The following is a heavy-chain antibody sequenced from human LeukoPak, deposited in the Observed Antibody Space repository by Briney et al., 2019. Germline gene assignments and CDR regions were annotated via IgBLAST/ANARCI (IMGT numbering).Heavy chain of an antibody. CDR2: ISAYNGNT. V-gene: IGHV1-18*01. J-gene: IGHJ3*02. CDR1: GYSFTSNV. CDR3: ARFGLGKHIEVAGIPFDI. Sequence: GASVKVSCKASGYSFTSNVISWVRQAPGQGLEWMGWISAYNGNTNYAQELQGRVTMTTDTSTSTAYMELRSLRSDDTAVYYCARFGLGKHIEVAGIPFDIWGQGTMVTVSS. D-gene: IGHD6-19*01.